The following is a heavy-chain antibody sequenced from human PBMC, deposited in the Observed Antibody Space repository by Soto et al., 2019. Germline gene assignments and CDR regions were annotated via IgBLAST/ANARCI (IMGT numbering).Heavy chain of an antibody. CDR1: GGSISSSSYY. V-gene: IGHV4-39*01. Sequence: PSETLSLTCTVSGGSISSSSYYWGWIRQPPGKGLEWIGSIYYSGSTYYNPSLKSRVTISVDTSKNQFSLKLSSVTAADTAVYYCTNGAPDYDFWSGSPYYYYGMDVWGPGTTVTVSS. D-gene: IGHD3-3*01. J-gene: IGHJ6*02. CDR2: IYYSGST. CDR3: TNGAPDYDFWSGSPYYYYGMDV.